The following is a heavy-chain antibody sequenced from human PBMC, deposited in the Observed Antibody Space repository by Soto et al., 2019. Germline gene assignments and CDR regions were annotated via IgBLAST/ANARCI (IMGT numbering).Heavy chain of an antibody. CDR3: ARDRPPPRPHYDFWSGDAFDI. D-gene: IGHD3-3*01. Sequence: ASVKVSWKASGVTFSSYAISWVRQAPGQGLEWMGGIIPIFGTANYAQKFQGRVTITADESTSTAYMELSSLRSEDTAVYYCARDRPPPRPHYDFWSGDAFDIWGQGTMVTVSS. CDR2: IIPIFGTA. V-gene: IGHV1-69*13. J-gene: IGHJ3*02. CDR1: GVTFSSYA.